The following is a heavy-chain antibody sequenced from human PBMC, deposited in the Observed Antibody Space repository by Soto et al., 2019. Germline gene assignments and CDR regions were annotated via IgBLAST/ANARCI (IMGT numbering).Heavy chain of an antibody. D-gene: IGHD1-26*01. V-gene: IGHV3-30*18. CDR3: AKEWGLSGSYYISSSYYFDY. CDR2: ISYDGSNT. Sequence: QVQLVESGGGVVQPGRSLRLSCVASGFTFSSYGMHWVRQAPGKGLEWVAIISYDGSNTYYADSVKGRFTISRDNSKNKLYLQMNSLRAEDTSVYYCAKEWGLSGSYYISSSYYFDYWGQGTLVTVSS. J-gene: IGHJ4*02. CDR1: GFTFSSYG.